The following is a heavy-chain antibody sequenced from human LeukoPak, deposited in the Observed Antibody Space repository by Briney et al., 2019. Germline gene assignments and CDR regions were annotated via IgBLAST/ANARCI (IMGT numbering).Heavy chain of an antibody. CDR2: IYYSGST. Sequence: DPSETLSLTCTVSGGSISSSSYYWGWIRQPPGKGLERIGSIYYSGSTYYNPSLKSRVTISVDTSKNQFSLKLSSVTAADTAVYYCARDQGEGDWFDPWGQGTLVTVSS. J-gene: IGHJ5*02. CDR3: ARDQGEGDWFDP. D-gene: IGHD3-16*01. CDR1: GGSISSSSYY. V-gene: IGHV4-39*07.